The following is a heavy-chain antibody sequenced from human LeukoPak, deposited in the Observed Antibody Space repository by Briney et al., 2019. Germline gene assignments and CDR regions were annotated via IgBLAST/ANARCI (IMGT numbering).Heavy chain of an antibody. J-gene: IGHJ3*02. Sequence: GGSLRLSCAASGFTFSSYAMHWVRQAPGKGLEWVAVISYDGSNKYYADSVKGRFTISRDNSKNTMYLQMNSLRAEDTAVYYCARIMIVVAKGSGAFDIWGQGTMVTVSS. CDR2: ISYDGSNK. CDR1: GFTFSSYA. V-gene: IGHV3-30-3*01. D-gene: IGHD3-22*01. CDR3: ARIMIVVAKGSGAFDI.